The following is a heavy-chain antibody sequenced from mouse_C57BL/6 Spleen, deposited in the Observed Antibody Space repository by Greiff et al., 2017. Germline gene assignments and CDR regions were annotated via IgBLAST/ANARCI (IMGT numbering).Heavy chain of an antibody. D-gene: IGHD2-4*01. CDR3: ARSSYDYDGAWFAY. J-gene: IGHJ3*01. Sequence: VKLMESGPELVKPGASVKISCKASGYAFSSSWMNWVKQRPGKGLEWIGRIYPGDGDTNYNGKFKGKATLTADKSSSTAYMQLSSLTSEDSAVYFCARSSYDYDGAWFAYWGQGTLVTVSA. V-gene: IGHV1-82*01. CDR2: IYPGDGDT. CDR1: GYAFSSSW.